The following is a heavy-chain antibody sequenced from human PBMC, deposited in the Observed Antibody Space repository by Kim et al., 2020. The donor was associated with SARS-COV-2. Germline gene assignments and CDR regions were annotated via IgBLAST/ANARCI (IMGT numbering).Heavy chain of an antibody. J-gene: IGHJ1*01. CDR2: ISGSGSST. D-gene: IGHD3-10*01. Sequence: GGSLRLSCAASGFTFSSYAMSWVRQAPGKGLEWVSSISGSGSSTCYADSVKGRFTISRDNSKNTLYLQMNSLRAEDTAVYYCAETFYYYGSGSYYNRQGGYFQHWGQGTLVTVSS. V-gene: IGHV3-23*01. CDR3: AETFYYYGSGSYYNRQGGYFQH. CDR1: GFTFSSYA.